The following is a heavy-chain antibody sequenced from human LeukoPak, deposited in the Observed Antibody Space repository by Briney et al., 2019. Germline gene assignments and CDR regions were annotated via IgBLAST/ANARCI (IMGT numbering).Heavy chain of an antibody. CDR2: INHSGST. D-gene: IGHD2-2*01. J-gene: IGHJ4*02. CDR1: GGSFSGYY. CDR3: ARGCSSTSCYY. Sequence: SETLSLTCAVYGGSFSGYYWSWIRQPPGKGLEWIGEINHSGSTNYNPSLKSRVTISVDTSKNQFSLKLSSVTAADTAVYYCARGCSSTSCYYWGQGTLVTVSS. V-gene: IGHV4-34*01.